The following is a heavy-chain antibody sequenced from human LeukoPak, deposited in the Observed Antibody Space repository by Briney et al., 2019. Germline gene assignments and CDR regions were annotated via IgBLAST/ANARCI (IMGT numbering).Heavy chain of an antibody. CDR1: GYTFTDYF. J-gene: IGHJ4*02. D-gene: IGHD6-13*01. CDR2: VDPEDGET. V-gene: IGHV1-69-2*01. Sequence: ATVKISCKVSGYTFTDYFMHWVQQAPGKGLEWMGLVDPEDGETIYAEKFQGRVTITADTSTDTAYMELSSLRSEDTAVYYCATILGIAAAEVPYWGQGTLVTVSS. CDR3: ATILGIAAAEVPY.